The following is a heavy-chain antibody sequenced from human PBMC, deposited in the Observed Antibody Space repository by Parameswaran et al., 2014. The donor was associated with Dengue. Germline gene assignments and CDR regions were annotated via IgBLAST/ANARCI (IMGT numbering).Heavy chain of an antibody. CDR2: IKQDGSER. CDR3: ARGSRRYSLRTGYYYYAMDV. J-gene: IGHJ6*02. D-gene: IGHD5-18*01. V-gene: IGHV3-7*01. Sequence: VRQAPGKGLEWVANIKQDGSERYYVDSVEGRFTITRDNAKNSLYLQMNSLRAEDTAVYYCARGSRRYSLRTGYYYYAMDVWGQGTTVTVSS.